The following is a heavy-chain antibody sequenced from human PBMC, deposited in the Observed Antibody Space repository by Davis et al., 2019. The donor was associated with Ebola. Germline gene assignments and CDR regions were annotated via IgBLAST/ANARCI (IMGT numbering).Heavy chain of an antibody. V-gene: IGHV3-66*01. CDR1: GFIVSSTY. J-gene: IGHJ3*01. CDR2: IYSGGAT. Sequence: GGSLRLSCAASGFIVSSTYIIWVRQAPGKGLEWVSAIYSGGATFYADPVKGRFTISRGDSKNTIYLQMNSLSANATAVYYCARGKLGGKGDASNLWGQGTMVTVSS. CDR3: ARGKLGGKGDASNL. D-gene: IGHD3-16*01.